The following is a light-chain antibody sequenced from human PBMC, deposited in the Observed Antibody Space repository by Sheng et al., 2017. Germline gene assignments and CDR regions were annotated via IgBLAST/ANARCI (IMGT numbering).Light chain of an antibody. CDR3: HQSRDLPYT. CDR2: FAS. Sequence: EIVLTQSPDFQSVTPKEKVTITCRASQNIGSSLHWFQQKPDQSPKLLIKFASQSFSGVPSRFSGSGSGTDFTLTINSLEAEDAATYYCHQSRDLPYTFGQGTKLEIK. V-gene: IGKV6-21*01. J-gene: IGKJ2*01. CDR1: QNIGSS.